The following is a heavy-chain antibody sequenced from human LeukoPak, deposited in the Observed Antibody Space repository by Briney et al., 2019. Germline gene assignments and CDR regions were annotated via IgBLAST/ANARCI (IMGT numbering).Heavy chain of an antibody. V-gene: IGHV4-4*07. D-gene: IGHD3-9*01. CDR2: IYSSGNT. Sequence: SETLSLTCTVSGGSISTYYRGWIWEPAGERRGWGWRIYSSGNTKSNPSLKSRVSMSLDTSKNQFSLHLSSVTAADTAVYYCAREMRGNYDVLTGYYHSYHYGMDVWGQGTTVIVSS. CDR3: AREMRGNYDVLTGYYHSYHYGMDV. CDR1: GGSISTYY. J-gene: IGHJ6*02.